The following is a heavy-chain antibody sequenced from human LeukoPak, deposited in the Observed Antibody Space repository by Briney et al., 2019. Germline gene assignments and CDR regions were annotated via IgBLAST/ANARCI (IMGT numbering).Heavy chain of an antibody. CDR2: VYYRGNT. CDR3: ARTGYSSDYYGMDV. D-gene: IGHD6-25*01. CDR1: GGSISGSY. V-gene: IGHV4-59*01. J-gene: IGHJ6*02. Sequence: SETLSLTCTVSGGSISGSYWSWIRQPPGKGLEWIGYVYYRGNTNYNPSLKSRVTISVDMSKNQFSLKLRSVTAADTAVYYCARTGYSSDYYGMDVWGQGTTVTVSS.